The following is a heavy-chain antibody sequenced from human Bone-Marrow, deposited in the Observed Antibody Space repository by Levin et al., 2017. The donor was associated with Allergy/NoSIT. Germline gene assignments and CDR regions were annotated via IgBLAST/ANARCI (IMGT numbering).Heavy chain of an antibody. D-gene: IGHD2-2*01. V-gene: IGHV3-48*01. CDR3: AREAASAASDY. CDR2: ISSSSSTI. J-gene: IGHJ4*02. Sequence: GGSLRLSCAASGFTFSSYSMNWVRQAPGKGLEWVSYISSSSSTIYYADSVKGRFTISRDNAKNSLYLQMNSLRAEDTAVYYCAREAASAASDYWGQGTLVTVSS. CDR1: GFTFSSYS.